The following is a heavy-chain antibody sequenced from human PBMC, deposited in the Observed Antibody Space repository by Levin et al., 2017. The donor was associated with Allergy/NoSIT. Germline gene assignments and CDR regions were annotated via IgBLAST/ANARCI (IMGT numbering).Heavy chain of an antibody. CDR3: ARGTTVTPFDY. D-gene: IGHD4-17*01. Sequence: ASETLSLTCTVSGDSISSNFWSWVRQPAGKPLEWIGRIYAGGPTHYNAPFKSRVTMSIDTSNNQFSLKVNSVTAADTAVYYCARGTTVTPFDYWGQGTLVTVSS. J-gene: IGHJ4*02. V-gene: IGHV4-4*07. CDR1: GDSISSNF. CDR2: IYAGGPT.